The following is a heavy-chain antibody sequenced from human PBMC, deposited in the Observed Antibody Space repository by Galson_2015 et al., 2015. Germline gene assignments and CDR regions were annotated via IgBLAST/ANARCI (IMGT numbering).Heavy chain of an antibody. CDR1: GYTFTSYD. J-gene: IGHJ6*03. CDR2: MNPNSGNT. D-gene: IGHD3-3*01. Sequence: SVKVSCKASGYTFTSYDINWVRQATGQGLEWMGWMNPNSGNTGYAQKFQGRVTMTRNTSISTAYMELSSLRSEDTAVYYCARAPSYYDFWSGYYYYYMDVWGKGTTVTVSS. CDR3: ARAPSYYDFWSGYYYYYMDV. V-gene: IGHV1-8*01.